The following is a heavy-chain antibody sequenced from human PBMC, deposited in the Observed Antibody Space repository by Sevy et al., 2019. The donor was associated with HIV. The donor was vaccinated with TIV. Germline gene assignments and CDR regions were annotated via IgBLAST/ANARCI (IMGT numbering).Heavy chain of an antibody. V-gene: IGHV3-11*01. CDR1: GFSFSDYY. CDR2: ISGSTNAI. J-gene: IGHJ3*02. CDR3: AGVGLAATGGGFSAFDM. Sequence: GGSLRLSCAASGFSFSDYYMTWIRQAPGKGLEWVSYISGSTNAIFYADSVKGRFIISRDNTKKSLYLRMNTLRAEDTAVYYGAGVGLAATGGGFSAFDMWGQGTMVTVSS. D-gene: IGHD6-25*01.